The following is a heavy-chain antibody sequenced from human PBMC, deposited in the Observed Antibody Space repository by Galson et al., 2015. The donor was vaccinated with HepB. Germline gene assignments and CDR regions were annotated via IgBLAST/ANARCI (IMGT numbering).Heavy chain of an antibody. D-gene: IGHD3-10*01. V-gene: IGHV3-23*01. J-gene: IGHJ4*02. CDR1: GLTFKKYA. Sequence: SLRLSCAASGLTFKKYAMSWVHQAPGKGLEWVSAISGSGDSSYYADSVKGRFTISRDNSKNTLFLQMNSLRAEDTAVYYCAKDKAYALLSIGEWGFFDQWGQGTLVTVSS. CDR3: AKDKAYALLSIGEWGFFDQ. CDR2: ISGSGDSS.